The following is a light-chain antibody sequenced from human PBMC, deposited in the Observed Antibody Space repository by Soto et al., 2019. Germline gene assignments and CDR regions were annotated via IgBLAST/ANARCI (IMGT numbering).Light chain of an antibody. V-gene: IGKV1-5*03. Sequence: DIQMTQSPSTLSASVGDRVTITCRASQSISNWLAWYQQKPGKAPKLLIYKASNLESGVPSRFSGSGSGTEFPLTITSLQPDDFATYYCQQYNSYSPLTFGGGTKVESK. J-gene: IGKJ4*01. CDR1: QSISNW. CDR2: KAS. CDR3: QQYNSYSPLT.